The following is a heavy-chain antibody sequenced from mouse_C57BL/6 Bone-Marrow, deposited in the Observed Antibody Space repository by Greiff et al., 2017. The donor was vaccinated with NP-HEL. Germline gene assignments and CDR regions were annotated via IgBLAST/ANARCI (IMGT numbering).Heavy chain of an antibody. J-gene: IGHJ1*03. CDR3: AREGIRFTTVAFDV. CDR1: GYTFTDYY. D-gene: IGHD1-1*01. Sequence: EVQLHQSGPELVKPGASVKISCKASGYTFTDYYMNWVKQSHGKSLEWIGDINPNNGGTSYNQKFKGKATLTVDKSSSTAYMELRSLTSEDSAVYYCAREGIRFTTVAFDVWGTGTTVTVSS. CDR2: INPNNGGT. V-gene: IGHV1-26*01.